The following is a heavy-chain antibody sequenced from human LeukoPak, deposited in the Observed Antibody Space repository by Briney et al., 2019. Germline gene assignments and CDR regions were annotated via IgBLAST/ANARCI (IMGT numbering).Heavy chain of an antibody. CDR2: IWYDGSNK. D-gene: IGHD3-22*01. V-gene: IGHV3-33*01. Sequence: GGSLRLSCAASGFTFSSYGMHWVRQAPGKGLEWVAVIWYDGSNKYYADSVKGRFTVSRDNSKNTLYLQMNSLIAEDTAVYYCARQYYYDSSGYYNSYYYYYGMDVWGQGTTVTVSS. CDR3: ARQYYYDSSGYYNSYYYYYGMDV. J-gene: IGHJ6*02. CDR1: GFTFSSYG.